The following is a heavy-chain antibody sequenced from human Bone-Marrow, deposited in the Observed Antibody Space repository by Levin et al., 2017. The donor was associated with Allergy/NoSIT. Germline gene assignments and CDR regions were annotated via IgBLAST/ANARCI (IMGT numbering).Heavy chain of an antibody. Sequence: GESLKISCAASGFTFSTYSMNWIRQAPGKGLEWVSSISTDGNDINYADSVKGRFTISRDNANNALSLQMNSLRPEDTAVYFCSRARSTPVFGMRLERTFDFWGQGTLVTVSS. V-gene: IGHV3-21*01. D-gene: IGHD3-3*01. CDR3: SRARSTPVFGMRLERTFDF. CDR2: ISTDGNDI. CDR1: GFTFSTYS. J-gene: IGHJ4*02.